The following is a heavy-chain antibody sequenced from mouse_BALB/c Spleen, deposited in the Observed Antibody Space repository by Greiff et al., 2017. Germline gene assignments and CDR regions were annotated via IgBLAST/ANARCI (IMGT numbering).Heavy chain of an antibody. Sequence: EVKLVESGGGLVKPGGSLKLSCAASGFTFSSYAMSWVRQTPEKRLEWVASISSGGSTYYPDSVKGRYTISRDNARNILYLQMSSLRSEDTAMYYCARDWGMDYWGQGTSVTVSS. V-gene: IGHV5-6-5*01. CDR2: ISSGGST. J-gene: IGHJ4*01. CDR3: ARDWGMDY. CDR1: GFTFSSYA.